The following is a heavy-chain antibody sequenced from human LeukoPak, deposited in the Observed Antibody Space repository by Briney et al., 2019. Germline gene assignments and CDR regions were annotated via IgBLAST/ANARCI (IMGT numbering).Heavy chain of an antibody. V-gene: IGHV3-21*01. J-gene: IGHJ4*02. Sequence: GGSLRLSCAASGFTFSSYWMNWARQAPGKGLEWVSSISSSSSYIYYADSVKGRFTISRDNAKNSLYLQMNSLRAEDTAVYYCARGGGYFDWLSKYYFDYWGQGTLVTVSS. D-gene: IGHD3-9*01. CDR1: GFTFSSYW. CDR2: ISSSSSYI. CDR3: ARGGGYFDWLSKYYFDY.